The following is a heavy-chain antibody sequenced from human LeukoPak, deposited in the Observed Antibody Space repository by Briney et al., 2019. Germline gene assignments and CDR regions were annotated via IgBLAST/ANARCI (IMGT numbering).Heavy chain of an antibody. Sequence: PGGSLRLSCAASGFTFSSYWMHWVRQAPGKGLVWVSRINSDGSSTSYADSVKGRFTISRDNAKNTLYLQMNSLRAEGTAVYYCARAYYYDSSSYYRNHFDYWGQGTLVTVSS. CDR2: INSDGSST. V-gene: IGHV3-74*01. J-gene: IGHJ4*02. D-gene: IGHD3-22*01. CDR3: ARAYYYDSSSYYRNHFDY. CDR1: GFTFSSYW.